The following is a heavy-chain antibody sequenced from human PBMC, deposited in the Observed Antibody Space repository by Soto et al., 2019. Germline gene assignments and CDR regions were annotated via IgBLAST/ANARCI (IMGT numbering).Heavy chain of an antibody. CDR3: VRDHFEWVEASFADRPGDY. Sequence: EVQLVESGGGLVQPGGSLRLSCAVSGFNFRDYWMHWVRQAPGKGLVWVARINRDGSSINYADSVKGRFTISKDIAKNTLYLQMNSLTVEDTAVYYGVRDHFEWVEASFADRPGDYGGKGTLVTVSS. CDR1: GFNFRDYW. V-gene: IGHV3-74*01. J-gene: IGHJ4*02. CDR2: INRDGSSI. D-gene: IGHD2-8*01.